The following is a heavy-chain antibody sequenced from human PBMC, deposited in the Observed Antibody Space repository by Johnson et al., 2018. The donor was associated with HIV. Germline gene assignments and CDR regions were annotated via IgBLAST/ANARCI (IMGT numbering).Heavy chain of an antibody. CDR3: AKDKSVMAPDAFDI. D-gene: IGHD3-16*01. V-gene: IGHV3-72*01. CDR2: IRNKAKSYTT. Sequence: MQLVESGGGLVQPGGSLRLSCVASGFTFSDYYMDWVRQAPGKGLEWVGRIRNKAKSYTTEDAASVKGRFIISRDDSKNSLYLQMNSLKTEDAAVYYCAKDKSVMAPDAFDIWGQGTMVTVSS. CDR1: GFTFSDYY. J-gene: IGHJ3*02.